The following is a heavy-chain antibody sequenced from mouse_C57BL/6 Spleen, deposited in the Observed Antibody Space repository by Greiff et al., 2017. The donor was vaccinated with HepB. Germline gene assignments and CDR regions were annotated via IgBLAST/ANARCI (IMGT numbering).Heavy chain of an antibody. Sequence: VKLLESGAELVRPGASVTLSCKASGYTFTDYEMHWVKRTPVHGLEWIGAIDPETGGTAYNQKFKGKAILTADKSSSTAYMELRSLTSEDSAVYYCTRVSSGYVAWFAYWGQGTLVTVSA. J-gene: IGHJ3*01. V-gene: IGHV1-15*01. CDR2: IDPETGGT. D-gene: IGHD3-2*02. CDR3: TRVSSGYVAWFAY. CDR1: GYTFTDYE.